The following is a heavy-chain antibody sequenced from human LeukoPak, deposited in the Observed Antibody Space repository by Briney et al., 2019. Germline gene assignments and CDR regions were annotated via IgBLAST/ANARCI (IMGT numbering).Heavy chain of an antibody. Sequence: PGGSLRLSCAASGFTFSSYGMHWVRQAPGKGLEWVVFIRYDGSNKYYADSVKGRFTISRDNSKNTLYLQMNSLRAEDTAVYYCAKGLLELSDYWGQGTLVTVSS. D-gene: IGHD1-7*01. CDR1: GFTFSSYG. J-gene: IGHJ4*02. V-gene: IGHV3-30*02. CDR3: AKGLLELSDY. CDR2: IRYDGSNK.